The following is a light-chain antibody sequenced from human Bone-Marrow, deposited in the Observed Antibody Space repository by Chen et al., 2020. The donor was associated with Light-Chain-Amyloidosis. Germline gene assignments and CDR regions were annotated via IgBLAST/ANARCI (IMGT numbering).Light chain of an antibody. CDR3: QVWDRSSDRPV. Sequence: SYVLTQPSSVSVAPGQTATIACCGNNIGTTSVHWYQQTPGQAPLLVVDADRDRPAGIPERLSCANSGNTATLTISRVEAGDEADYYCQVWDRSSDRPVFGGGPKLTVL. CDR1: NIGTTS. CDR2: ADR. V-gene: IGLV3-21*02. J-gene: IGLJ3*02.